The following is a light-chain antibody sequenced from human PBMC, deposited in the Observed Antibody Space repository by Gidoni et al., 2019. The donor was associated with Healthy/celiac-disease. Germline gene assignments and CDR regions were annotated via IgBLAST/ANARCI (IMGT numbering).Light chain of an antibody. J-gene: IGLJ3*02. CDR2: SNN. CDR1: SSNIGSNT. V-gene: IGLV1-44*01. CDR3: AAWDDSLNGPV. Sequence: QSVLTQPPSASGTPGQRVTIPCSGSSSNIGSNTVNWYQQLPGTAPKLIIYSNNQRPSGVPDRFSGSKSGTSASLAISGLQSEDEADYYCAAWDDSLNGPVFGGGTKLTVL.